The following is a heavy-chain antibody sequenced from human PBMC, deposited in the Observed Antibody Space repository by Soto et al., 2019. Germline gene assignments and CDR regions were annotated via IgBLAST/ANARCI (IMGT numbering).Heavy chain of an antibody. Sequence: QVQLQESGPGLVKPSETLSLTCTVSGGSISSGSYYWGWIRQPPGKGLEWIGSIYYSGNTYYNPSLKSRVTISVDASKNQFSLKLTSVTAADTAIYYCARNREYSPTDVFDIWGQGTTVIVSS. D-gene: IGHD5-12*01. V-gene: IGHV4-39*01. CDR2: IYYSGNT. CDR1: GGSISSGSYY. J-gene: IGHJ3*02. CDR3: ARNREYSPTDVFDI.